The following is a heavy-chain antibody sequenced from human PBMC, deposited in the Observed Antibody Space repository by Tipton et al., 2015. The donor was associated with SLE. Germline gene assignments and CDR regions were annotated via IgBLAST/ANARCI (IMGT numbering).Heavy chain of an antibody. Sequence: TLSLTCTVSGGSISSYYWSWIRQPPGKGLEWIGYIYYSGSTNYNPSLKSRVTISVDTSKNQFSLELSSVTAADTAVYYCARERAAAIPGDAFDIWGQGTMVTVSS. CDR2: IYYSGST. CDR1: GGSISSYY. D-gene: IGHD2-2*02. V-gene: IGHV4-59*01. J-gene: IGHJ3*02. CDR3: ARERAAAIPGDAFDI.